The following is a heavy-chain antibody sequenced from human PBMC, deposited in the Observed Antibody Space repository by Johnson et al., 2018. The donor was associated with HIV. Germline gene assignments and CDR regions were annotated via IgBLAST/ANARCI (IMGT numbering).Heavy chain of an antibody. V-gene: IGHV3-66*02. CDR3: AKAYCPGCDAFDV. CDR2: IYSGGST. Sequence: MQLVESGGGVVQPGRSLRLSCAASGFTVSSNYMSWVRQAPGKGLEWVSVIYSGGSTYYADSVKGRFNISRDNSKNTQYLQMNSLRVEDTGLYYCAKAYCPGCDAFDVWGHGTMVTVSS. CDR1: GFTVSSNY. J-gene: IGHJ3*01. D-gene: IGHD2-21*01.